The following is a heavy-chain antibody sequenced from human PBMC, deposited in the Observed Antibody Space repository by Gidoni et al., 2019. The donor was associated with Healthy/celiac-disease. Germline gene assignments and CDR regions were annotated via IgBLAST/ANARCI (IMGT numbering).Heavy chain of an antibody. CDR1: GGTFSSYA. D-gene: IGHD4-4*01. V-gene: IGHV1-69*04. CDR3: AGGYTVTDYYYYGMDV. Sequence: QVQLVQSGAEVKKPGSSVKVSCKASGGTFSSYAISWVRQAPGQGLEWMGRIIPILGIANYAQKFQGRVTITADKSTSTAYMELSSLRSEDTAVYYCAGGYTVTDYYYYGMDVWGQGTTVTVSS. CDR2: IIPILGIA. J-gene: IGHJ6*02.